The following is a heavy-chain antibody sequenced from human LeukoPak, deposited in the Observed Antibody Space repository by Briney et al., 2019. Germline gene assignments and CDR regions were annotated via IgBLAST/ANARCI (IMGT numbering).Heavy chain of an antibody. V-gene: IGHV4-59*11. J-gene: IGHJ2*01. CDR2: FAYSGTT. Sequence: SETLSLTCTVSDGSISSHYWSWIRQPPGKGLEWIGLFAYSGTTSYNASLKSRVTISGDTSKNQFSLKVTSVTAADTAVYHCARGILGSYYFDLWGRGTLVTVSS. CDR1: DGSISSHY. CDR3: ARGILGSYYFDL. D-gene: IGHD3-16*01.